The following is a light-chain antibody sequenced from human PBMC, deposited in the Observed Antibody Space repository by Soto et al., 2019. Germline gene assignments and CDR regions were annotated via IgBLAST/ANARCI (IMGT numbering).Light chain of an antibody. V-gene: IGKV3-20*01. CDR2: AAS. Sequence: EVVLTQSPGTVSLSPGERDTLSCRASQSVISKYLAWYQQRPGQAPRLLIYAASSRATGIPDRFSGSGSGTDFTLSISSLEPEDFAVYYCQQYGSSLTWTFGQGTKVEMK. J-gene: IGKJ1*01. CDR3: QQYGSSLTWT. CDR1: QSVISKY.